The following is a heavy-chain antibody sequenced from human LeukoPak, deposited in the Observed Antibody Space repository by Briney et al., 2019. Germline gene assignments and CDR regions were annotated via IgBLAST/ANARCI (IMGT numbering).Heavy chain of an antibody. V-gene: IGHV1-18*01. CDR2: ISAYNGNT. Sequence: ASVKVSCKASGYTFTSYGISWVRQAPGQGLEWMGWISAYNGNTNYAQKLQGRVAMTTDTSTTTAYMELRGLRFNDTAVYYCARAGSGSGWYFDYWGQGTLVTVSS. CDR3: ARAGSGSGWYFDY. CDR1: GYTFTSYG. D-gene: IGHD6-19*01. J-gene: IGHJ4*02.